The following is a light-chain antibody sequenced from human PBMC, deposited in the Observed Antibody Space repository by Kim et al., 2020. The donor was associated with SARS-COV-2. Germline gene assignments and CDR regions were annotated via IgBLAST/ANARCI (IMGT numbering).Light chain of an antibody. CDR2: GAS. CDR3: QQYNNWPPHT. J-gene: IGKJ2*01. Sequence: EIVMTQSPATLSVSPGERATLSCRASQSVSSNLAWYQQKPGQVPRLLIYGASTRATGIPARFSGSGSGTEFTLTISSLQSEDFAVYYCQQYNNWPPHTFGQGTKLEI. V-gene: IGKV3-15*01. CDR1: QSVSSN.